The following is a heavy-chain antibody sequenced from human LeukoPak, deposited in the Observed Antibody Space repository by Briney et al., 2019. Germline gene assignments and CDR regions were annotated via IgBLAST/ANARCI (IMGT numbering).Heavy chain of an antibody. V-gene: IGHV3-30*02. J-gene: IGHJ4*02. CDR2: IRSDGSDK. Sequence: GGSLRLSCAASGFTFSTYGMHWVRQAPGKGLEWVAFIRSDGSDKYYTDSVKGRFTISRDNSKNTVYLQMNNLRAEDTAVYYCAKERDSVRITYYFDYWGQGTLVTVYS. CDR3: AKERDSVRITYYFDY. CDR1: GFTFSTYG. D-gene: IGHD3-10*01.